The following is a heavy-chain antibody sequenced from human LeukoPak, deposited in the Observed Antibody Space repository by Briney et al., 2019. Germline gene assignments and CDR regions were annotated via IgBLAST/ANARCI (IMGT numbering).Heavy chain of an antibody. Sequence: GASVKVSCKASGGTFSSYAISWVRQAPGQGLEWMGGIIPIFGTANYAQKFQGRVTITADESTSTAYMELSSLRSEDTAVYYCARALYSSGWYSRYYYYMDVWGKGTTVTISS. V-gene: IGHV1-69*13. CDR2: IIPIFGTA. J-gene: IGHJ6*03. D-gene: IGHD6-19*01. CDR1: GGTFSSYA. CDR3: ARALYSSGWYSRYYYYMDV.